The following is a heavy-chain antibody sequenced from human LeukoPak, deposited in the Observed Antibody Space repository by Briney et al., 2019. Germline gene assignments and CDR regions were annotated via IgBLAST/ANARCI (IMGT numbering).Heavy chain of an antibody. V-gene: IGHV1-69*06. CDR3: ASSRGDYYDSSGPLVWFDP. J-gene: IGHJ5*02. D-gene: IGHD3-22*01. CDR1: GGTFSSYA. Sequence: SVKVSCKASGGTFSSYAISWVRQAPGQGLEWMGGIIPIFGTANYAQKFQGRVTITADKSTSTAYMELSSLRSEDTAVYYCASSRGDYYDSSGPLVWFDPWGQGTLVTVSS. CDR2: IIPIFGTA.